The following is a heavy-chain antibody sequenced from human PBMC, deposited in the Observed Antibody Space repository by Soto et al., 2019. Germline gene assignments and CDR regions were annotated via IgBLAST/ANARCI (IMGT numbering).Heavy chain of an antibody. CDR2: IYHSGSI. CDR3: DRVPDY. J-gene: IGHJ4*02. V-gene: IGHV4-30-2*01. Sequence: QLQLQESGSGLVKPSQNLSLTCSVSGGSISSGGYSWSWIRQPPGKGLEGIGYIYHSGSIYYNPSLKSRVYISVARSKNQFSLKLSSVTAADTAVYYCDRVPDYWGQGTLVTVSS. CDR1: GGSISSGGYS.